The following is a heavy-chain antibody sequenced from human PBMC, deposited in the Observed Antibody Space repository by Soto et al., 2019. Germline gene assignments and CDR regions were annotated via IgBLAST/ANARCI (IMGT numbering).Heavy chain of an antibody. J-gene: IGHJ6*02. V-gene: IGHV1-58*01. D-gene: IGHD3-10*02. CDR1: GFTFSSSS. CDR3: AAERVLYGMGV. CDR2: IVVGSGDT. Sequence: QMQLVQSGPEVRKPGTSVKVSCKASGFTFSSSSVQWVRQARGQRLEWIGWIVVGSGDTNYAQKFQERVTITRDMSTATAYMDLSSLRAEYRAVDYWAAERVLYGMGVWGQGTTVTVSS.